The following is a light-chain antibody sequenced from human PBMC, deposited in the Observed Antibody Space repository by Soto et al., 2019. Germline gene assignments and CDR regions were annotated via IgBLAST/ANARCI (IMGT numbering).Light chain of an antibody. CDR2: VNSDGSH. V-gene: IGLV4-69*01. CDR3: QTWGAGSWV. CDR1: SGHSSYA. Sequence: QPVLTQSPSASASLGASVKLTCTLSSGHSSYAIAWHQQQPEKGPRYLMNVNSDGSHNKADGIPDRFSGSSSGAERYLTISNLQSEDEADYYCQTWGAGSWVFGGGTKLTVL. J-gene: IGLJ3*02.